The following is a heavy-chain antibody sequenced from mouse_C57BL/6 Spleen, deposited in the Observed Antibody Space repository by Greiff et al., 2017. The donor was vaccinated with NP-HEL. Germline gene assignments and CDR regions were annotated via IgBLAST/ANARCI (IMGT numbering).Heavy chain of an antibody. Sequence: VQLQESGTELVKPGASVKLSCKASGYTFTSYWMHWVKQRPGQGLEWIGNINPSNGGTNYNEKFKSKATLTVDKSSSTAYMQLSSLTSEDSAVYYCARTIYDGYYVYAMDYWGQGTSVTVSS. D-gene: IGHD2-3*01. V-gene: IGHV1-53*01. CDR3: ARTIYDGYYVYAMDY. CDR1: GYTFTSYW. CDR2: INPSNGGT. J-gene: IGHJ4*01.